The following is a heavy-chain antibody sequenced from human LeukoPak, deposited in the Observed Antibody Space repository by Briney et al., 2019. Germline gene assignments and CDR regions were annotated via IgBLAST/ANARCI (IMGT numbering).Heavy chain of an antibody. V-gene: IGHV1-18*04. CDR1: GYTFTGYY. CDR2: ISAYNGNR. CDR3: ARGPTHDY. J-gene: IGHJ4*02. Sequence: ASVKVSCKASGYTFTGYYMHWVRQAPGQGLEWVGWISAYNGNRNYAQKLQGRVTMTTDISTSTAYMELRSLRSDDTAVYYCARGPTHDYWGQGTLVTVSS.